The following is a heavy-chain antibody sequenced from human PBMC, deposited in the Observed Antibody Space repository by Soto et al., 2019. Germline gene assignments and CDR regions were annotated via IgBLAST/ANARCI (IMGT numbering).Heavy chain of an antibody. D-gene: IGHD6-19*01. V-gene: IGHV3-23*01. CDR3: AKFSSRAVAGTGWSFDY. J-gene: IGHJ4*02. Sequence: GGSLRLSCAASGFTFSSYAMSWVRQAPGKGLEWVSAISGSGGSTYYADSVKGRFTISRDNSKNTLYLQMNSLRAEDTAVYYCAKFSSRAVAGTGWSFDYWGQGTLVTVSS. CDR2: ISGSGGST. CDR1: GFTFSSYA.